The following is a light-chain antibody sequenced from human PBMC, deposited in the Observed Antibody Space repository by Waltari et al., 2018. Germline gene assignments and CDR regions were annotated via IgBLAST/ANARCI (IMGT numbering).Light chain of an antibody. CDR3: QSYDSSLSGSV. Sequence: QSVLTQPPSVSGAPGQRVTISCTGSCSNIGAGYDVHWYQQLPGTAPKLLIYGNSKRPAGVPDRFSGSKSGTSASLAITGLQAEDEADYYCQSYDSSLSGSVFGGGTKLTVL. CDR1: CSNIGAGYD. J-gene: IGLJ3*02. CDR2: GNS. V-gene: IGLV1-40*01.